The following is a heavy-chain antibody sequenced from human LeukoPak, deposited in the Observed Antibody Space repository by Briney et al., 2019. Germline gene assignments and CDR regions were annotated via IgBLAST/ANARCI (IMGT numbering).Heavy chain of an antibody. D-gene: IGHD2-2*01. CDR2: ICHSGST. V-gene: IGHV4-39*01. CDR1: GGSISSSSYY. J-gene: IGHJ6*03. Sequence: PSETLSLTCTVSGGSISSSSYYWGWIRQPPGKGLEWIGSICHSGSTYYNPSLNSRVTISVDTSKNQFSLKLRSVTAADTAVYYCARSLVVPAHYYYYYYMDVWGKGTTVTVSS. CDR3: ARSLVVPAHYYYYYYMDV.